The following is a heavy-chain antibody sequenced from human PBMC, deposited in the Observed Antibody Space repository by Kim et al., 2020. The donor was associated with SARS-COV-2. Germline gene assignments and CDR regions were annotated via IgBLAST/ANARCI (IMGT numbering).Heavy chain of an antibody. V-gene: IGHV3-30*04. Sequence: GVSLRLSCAASGFGFSHYAMHWVRQAPGKGLEWVALISYDGSIKYCADSVKGRFTISRDNSKNTLYLQMSSLRAEDTAVYYCARDRHATGTNYDFWGQGT. CDR3: ARDRHATGTNYDF. D-gene: IGHD4-17*01. CDR1: GFGFSHYA. J-gene: IGHJ4*02. CDR2: ISYDGSIK.